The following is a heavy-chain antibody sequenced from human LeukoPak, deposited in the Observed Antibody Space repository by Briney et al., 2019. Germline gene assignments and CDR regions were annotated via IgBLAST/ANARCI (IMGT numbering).Heavy chain of an antibody. CDR3: ARGPSSGWEYFQN. CDR2: ISSSSTTI. J-gene: IGHJ1*01. V-gene: IGHV3-48*01. CDR1: GFIFSIYS. D-gene: IGHD6-19*01. Sequence: PGGSLRLSCAASGFIFSIYSINWARQAPGKGLEWVSYISSSSTTIYYADSVKGRFTISRDNAKNSLYLQMNSLRAEDTAVYYCARGPSSGWEYFQNWGQGTLVTVSS.